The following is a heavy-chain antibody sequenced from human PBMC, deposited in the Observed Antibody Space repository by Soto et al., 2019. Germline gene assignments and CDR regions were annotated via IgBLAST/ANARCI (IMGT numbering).Heavy chain of an antibody. V-gene: IGHV4-34*01. Sequence: SETLSVPLAVYGWSCSGGYWVRIRQPRGKGLEWIGEINHSGSTNYNPSLKSRVTISVDTSKNPFSLQLSSVTAAATAVYYCAREGYCSGGSCYSRTLDYWGQGPLVNVSS. CDR3: AREGYCSGGSCYSRTLDY. J-gene: IGHJ4*02. CDR2: INHSGST. CDR1: GWSCSGGY. D-gene: IGHD2-15*01.